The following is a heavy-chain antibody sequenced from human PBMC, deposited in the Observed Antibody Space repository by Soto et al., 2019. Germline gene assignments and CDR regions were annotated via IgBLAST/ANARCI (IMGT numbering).Heavy chain of an antibody. CDR2: PSYDGSIK. Sequence: QVQLVESGGGVVQPGSPLNLSCAAPGFNFNNQAIHWFPQAPGKGQEWVAVPSYDGSIKFSPDPVEGRFTISRENSKNTVYLQINSLRPEDTAVYNCARGVDRTFDYWGQGTLVTVSS. CDR1: GFNFNNQA. V-gene: IGHV3-30-3*01. J-gene: IGHJ4*02. CDR3: ARGVDRTFDY.